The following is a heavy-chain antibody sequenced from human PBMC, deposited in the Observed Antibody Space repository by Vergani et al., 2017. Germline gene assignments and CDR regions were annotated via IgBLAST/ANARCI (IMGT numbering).Heavy chain of an antibody. D-gene: IGHD3-22*01. Sequence: QVQLQESGPGLVKPSETLSLTCTVSGGSISSYYWSWIRQPPGKGLEWIGYIYYSGSTNYNPSLKSRVTISLDTSKNQFSLKLSSVTAADTAVYYCARETYYYDSSGYYRFDYWGQGTLVTVSS. CDR2: IYYSGST. CDR1: GGSISSYY. CDR3: ARETYYYDSSGYYRFDY. J-gene: IGHJ4*02. V-gene: IGHV4-59*01.